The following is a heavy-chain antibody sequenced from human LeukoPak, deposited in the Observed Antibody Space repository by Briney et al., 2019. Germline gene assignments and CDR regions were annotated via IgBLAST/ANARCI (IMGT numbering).Heavy chain of an antibody. J-gene: IGHJ4*02. CDR2: INHSGST. D-gene: IGHD6-13*01. CDR3: ARFVAAAGTNIGDY. V-gene: IGHV4-34*01. CDR1: GGSFSGYY. Sequence: PSETLSLTCAVYGGSFSGYYWSWIRQPPGKGLEGIGEINHSGSTNYNPSLKSRVTISVDTSKNQFSLKLSSVTAADTAVYYCARFVAAAGTNIGDYWGQGTLVTVSS.